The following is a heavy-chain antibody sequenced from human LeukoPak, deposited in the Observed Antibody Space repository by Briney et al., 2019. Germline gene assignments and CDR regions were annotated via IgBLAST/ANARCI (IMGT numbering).Heavy chain of an antibody. J-gene: IGHJ3*02. CDR1: GGTFSSYA. CDR3: ARVVAARDAFDI. D-gene: IGHD6-6*01. V-gene: IGHV1-46*01. CDR2: INPSGGST. Sequence: ASVKVSCKASGGTFSSYAISWVRQAPGQGLEWMGIINPSGGSTSYAQKFQGRVTMTRDTSTSTVYMELSSLRSEDTAVYYCARVVAARDAFDIWGQGTMVTVSS.